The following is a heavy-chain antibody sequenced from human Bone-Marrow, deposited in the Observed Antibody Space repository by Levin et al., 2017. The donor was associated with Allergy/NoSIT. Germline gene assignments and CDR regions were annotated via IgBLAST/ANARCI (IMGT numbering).Heavy chain of an antibody. V-gene: IGHV3-64*01. CDR3: ARDREVRGVITFDY. CDR2: ISSNGGST. CDR1: GFTFSSYA. Sequence: GESLKISCAASGFTFSSYAMHWVRQAPGKGLEYVSAISSNGGSTYYANSVKGRFTISRDNSKNTLYLQMGSLRAEDMAVYYCARDREVRGVITFDYWGQGTLVTVSS. D-gene: IGHD3-10*01. J-gene: IGHJ4*02.